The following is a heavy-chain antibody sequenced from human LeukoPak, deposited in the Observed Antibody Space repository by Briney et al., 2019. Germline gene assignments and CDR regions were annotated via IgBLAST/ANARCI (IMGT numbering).Heavy chain of an antibody. D-gene: IGHD1-26*01. CDR3: ARGLARRWELLGH. CDR2: MNPNSGNT. Sequence: RASVKVSCKASGYTFTSYDINWVRQATGQGLEWMGWMNPNSGNTGYAQKFQGRVTMTRNTSISTAYMELSSLRSEDTAVYYCARGLARRWELLGHWGQGTLVTASS. CDR1: GYTFTSYD. J-gene: IGHJ4*02. V-gene: IGHV1-8*01.